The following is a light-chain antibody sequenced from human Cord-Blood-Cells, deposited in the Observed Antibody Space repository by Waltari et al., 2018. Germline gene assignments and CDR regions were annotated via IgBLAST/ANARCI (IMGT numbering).Light chain of an antibody. CDR1: QSVSSY. CDR2: DAS. V-gene: IGKV3-11*01. J-gene: IGKJ4*01. CDR3: QQRSNWLLT. Sequence: DIVLTQSPATLSLSPGVRATLSCRASQSVSSYLAWYQQKPGQAPRLLIYDASNRATGIPARFSGSGSGTDFTLTISSLEPEDFAVYYCQQRSNWLLTFGGGTKVEIK.